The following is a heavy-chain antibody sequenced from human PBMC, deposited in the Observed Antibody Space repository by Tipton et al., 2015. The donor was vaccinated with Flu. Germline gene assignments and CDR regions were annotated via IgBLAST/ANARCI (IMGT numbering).Heavy chain of an antibody. CDR2: IYHSGST. CDR3: ARHTGDSVRGIIDY. CDR1: GGSISSSSDY. D-gene: IGHD3-10*02. J-gene: IGHJ4*02. V-gene: IGHV4-39*01. Sequence: TLSLTCNVPGGSISSSSDYWGWIRQPPGKGLEWIGTIYHSGSTYYNPSLKSRVTISVDTSKNQFSLKLSSVTAADTAVYYCARHTGDSVRGIIDYWGQGTLVTVSS.